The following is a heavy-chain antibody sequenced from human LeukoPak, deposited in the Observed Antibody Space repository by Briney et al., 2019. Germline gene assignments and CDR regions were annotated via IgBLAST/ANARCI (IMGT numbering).Heavy chain of an antibody. CDR3: ARGDDYGDYWGLY. D-gene: IGHD4-17*01. CDR2: ISTYNGNT. CDR1: GYTFTKYG. Sequence: ASVKVSCKASGYTFTKYGITWVRQAPGQGLEWMGWISTYNGNTNYAQKLQGRVTMTTDTSTSTAYMELRSLISDDAAVYYCARGDDYGDYWGLYWGXGTXVTXXS. J-gene: IGHJ4*02. V-gene: IGHV1-18*01.